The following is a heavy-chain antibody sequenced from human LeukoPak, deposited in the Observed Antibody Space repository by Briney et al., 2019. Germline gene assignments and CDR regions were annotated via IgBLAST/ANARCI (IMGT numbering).Heavy chain of an antibody. CDR3: ARDKGGMVPFDY. V-gene: IGHV3-21*01. Sequence: GGSLRLSCAASGFTFSSYSVNWVRQAPGKGLEWVSSISSSSIYRYYADSVKGRFTISRDNAKNSMYLQMNSLRAEDTAVYFCARDKGGMVPFDYWGQGTLVTVSS. CDR2: ISSSSIYR. CDR1: GFTFSSYS. J-gene: IGHJ4*02. D-gene: IGHD3-10*01.